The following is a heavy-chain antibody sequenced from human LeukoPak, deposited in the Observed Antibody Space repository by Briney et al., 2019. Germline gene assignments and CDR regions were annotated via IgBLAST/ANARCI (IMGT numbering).Heavy chain of an antibody. CDR3: VCLGLGGLSLD. D-gene: IGHD3-16*01. CDR1: GFTFSSDS. Sequence: RGALRVSCADPGFTFSSDSTHWVRQAPGKGGWWGSHVNGEGGGTDSADSVRGRFTISRANAKNTLYLQMNSLRVEDTAVYYCVCLGLGGLSLDWGQGTLVTVSS. V-gene: IGHV3-74*01. J-gene: IGHJ4*02. CDR2: VNGEGGGT.